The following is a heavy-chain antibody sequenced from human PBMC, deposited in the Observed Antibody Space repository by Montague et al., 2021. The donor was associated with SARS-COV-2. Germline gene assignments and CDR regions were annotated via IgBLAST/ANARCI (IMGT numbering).Heavy chain of an antibody. D-gene: IGHD2-2*01. Sequence: CAISGDSVCIEIARRKWERQSPAIRLEWLGGTYYRSKWNNDYAESVKSRITIDPDTSKHQFSLHLNSVTPEDTAVYYCARIPVGSKYYFDFWGQGTLVTVSS. J-gene: IGHJ4*02. CDR2: TYYRSKWNN. CDR1: GDSVCIEIAR. V-gene: IGHV6-1*01. CDR3: ARIPVGSKYYFDF.